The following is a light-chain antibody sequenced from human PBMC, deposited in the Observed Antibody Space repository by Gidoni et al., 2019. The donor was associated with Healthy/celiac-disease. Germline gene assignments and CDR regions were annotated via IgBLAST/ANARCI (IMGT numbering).Light chain of an antibody. CDR3: CSYAGSYTPL. V-gene: IGLV2-11*01. J-gene: IGLJ2*01. CDR1: SSDVGGYNY. CDR2: DVS. Sequence: GQSVTISCTGTSSDVGGYNYVSWYQQHPGKAPKLMIYDVSKRPSGVPDRFSGSKSGNTASLTISGLQAEDEADYYCCSYAGSYTPLFGGGTKLTVL.